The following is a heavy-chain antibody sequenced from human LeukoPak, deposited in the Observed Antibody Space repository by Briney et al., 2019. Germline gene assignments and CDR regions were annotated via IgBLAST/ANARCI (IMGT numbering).Heavy chain of an antibody. V-gene: IGHV3-48*01. CDR2: ISSSSSTR. CDR3: ARVYSGSYWYFDY. J-gene: IGHJ4*02. D-gene: IGHD1-26*01. Sequence: QTGGSLILSCAASGFIFNTYSMRWVRQAPGKGPEWVSYISSSSSTRHYADSVQGRFTISRDNAKNALYLQMNSLRAEDTAVYYCARVYSGSYWYFDYWGQGTLVTVSS. CDR1: GFIFNTYS.